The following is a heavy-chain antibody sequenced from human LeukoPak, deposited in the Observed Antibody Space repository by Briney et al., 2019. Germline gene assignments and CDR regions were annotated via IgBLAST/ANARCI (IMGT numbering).Heavy chain of an antibody. D-gene: IGHD6-13*01. J-gene: IGHJ6*03. CDR1: GYTFTSYD. Sequence: GASVKVSCKASGYTFTSYDINWVRQATGQGLEWMGWMNPNSGNTGYAQKFQGRVTITRNTSISTAYMELSSLRSEDTAVDYCARVTYRSSWYPLSDYYYYYMDVWGKGTTVTVSS. CDR2: MNPNSGNT. V-gene: IGHV1-8*01. CDR3: ARVTYRSSWYPLSDYYYYYMDV.